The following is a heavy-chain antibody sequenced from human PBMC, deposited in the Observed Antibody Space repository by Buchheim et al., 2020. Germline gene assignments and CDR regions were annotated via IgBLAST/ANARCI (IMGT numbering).Heavy chain of an antibody. V-gene: IGHV4-34*01. CDR2: INHSGST. CDR1: GGSFSGYY. Sequence: QVQLQQWGAGLLKPSETLSLTCAVYGGSFSGYYWSWIRQPPGKGLEWIGEINHSGSTNYNPSLKSRVTISVDTSKNQLSLKLSSVSAADTAVYYCARLAARHCYYYYGMDVWGQGTT. CDR3: ARLAARHCYYYYGMDV. D-gene: IGHD6-25*01. J-gene: IGHJ6*02.